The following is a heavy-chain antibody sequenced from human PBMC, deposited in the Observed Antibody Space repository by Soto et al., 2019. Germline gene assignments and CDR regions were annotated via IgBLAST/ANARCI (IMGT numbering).Heavy chain of an antibody. D-gene: IGHD3-22*01. CDR3: AKDLYYYDSSGYQGLNWFDP. V-gene: IGHV3-23*01. CDR1: GFTFSSYA. CDR2: ISGSGGST. J-gene: IGHJ5*02. Sequence: GGSLRLSCAASGFTFSSYAMSWVRQAPGKGLEWVSAISGSGGSTYYADSVKGRFTISSDNSKNTLYLQMNSLRAEDTAVYYCAKDLYYYDSSGYQGLNWFDPWGQGTLVTVSS.